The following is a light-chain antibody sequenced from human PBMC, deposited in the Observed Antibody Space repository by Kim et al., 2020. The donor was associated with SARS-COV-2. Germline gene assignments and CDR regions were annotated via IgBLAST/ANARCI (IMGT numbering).Light chain of an antibody. CDR1: SSNIGSNY. Sequence: GQRVTLSCSGSSSNIGSNYVCWYQQLPGTAPKLLIYRNNQRPSGVPDRFSGSRSGTSASLAISGLRSEDEADYYCAARDDSLSAWVFGGGTQLTVL. CDR2: RNN. J-gene: IGLJ3*02. CDR3: AARDDSLSAWV. V-gene: IGLV1-47*01.